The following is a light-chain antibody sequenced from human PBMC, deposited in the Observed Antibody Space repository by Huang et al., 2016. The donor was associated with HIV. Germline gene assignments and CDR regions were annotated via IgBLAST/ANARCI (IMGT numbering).Light chain of an antibody. Sequence: IVLTQSPATLSLSPGDSATLSCRASQSLKTYLVWYQQKPGQAPRLLIPDASNRAIGIPARFSGSGSGTDFTLTISSLAPEEFAVYYCQRSSWPITFGQGTRLEIK. CDR3: QRSSWPIT. CDR1: QSLKTY. CDR2: DAS. V-gene: IGKV3-11*01. J-gene: IGKJ5*01.